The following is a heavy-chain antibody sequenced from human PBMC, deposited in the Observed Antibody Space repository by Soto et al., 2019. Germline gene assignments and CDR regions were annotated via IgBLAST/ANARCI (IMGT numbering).Heavy chain of an antibody. CDR3: AGDRGPSSGYYPYWFDP. CDR2: IIPIFGTA. V-gene: IGHV1-69*12. Sequence: QVQLVQSGAEVKKPGSSVKVSCKASGGTFSSYAISWVRQAPGQGLEWMGEIIPIFGTANYAQKFQGRVTLTADESTSKAYMELSSMRSEDTAVYYCAGDRGPSSGYYPYWFDPWGQGTLVTVSS. D-gene: IGHD3-22*01. CDR1: GGTFSSYA. J-gene: IGHJ5*02.